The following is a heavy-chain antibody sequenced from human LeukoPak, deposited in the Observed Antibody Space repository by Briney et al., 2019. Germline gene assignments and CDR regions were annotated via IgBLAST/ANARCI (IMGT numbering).Heavy chain of an antibody. Sequence: GASVKVSCKAYGGTFSSYGISWVRLAPGQGLEWMGTVIPIFGTTNYAQNFQGRVTITADVSTSTAYMELSSLRSEDTAMYYCARPTKYYDFWNGYPPFDYWGQGTLVTVSS. J-gene: IGHJ4*02. CDR1: GGTFSSYG. D-gene: IGHD3-3*01. V-gene: IGHV1-69*13. CDR2: VIPIFGTT. CDR3: ARPTKYYDFWNGYPPFDY.